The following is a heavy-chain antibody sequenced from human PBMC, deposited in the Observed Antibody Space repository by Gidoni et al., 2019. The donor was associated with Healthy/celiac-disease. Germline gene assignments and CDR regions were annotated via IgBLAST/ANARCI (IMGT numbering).Heavy chain of an antibody. V-gene: IGHV3-48*02. Sequence: EVQLEESGGGLVQPGGSLRLSCAASGFRFRHYAMNWVRQAPGKGLEWVAHINSGSINIFYADSVKGRFTISRDNAKNSLYLQMNSLRDEDTAVYYCARVDYADYIGDEYWGQGTLVTVSS. D-gene: IGHD4-17*01. CDR3: ARVDYADYIGDEY. CDR2: INSGSINI. CDR1: GFRFRHYA. J-gene: IGHJ4*02.